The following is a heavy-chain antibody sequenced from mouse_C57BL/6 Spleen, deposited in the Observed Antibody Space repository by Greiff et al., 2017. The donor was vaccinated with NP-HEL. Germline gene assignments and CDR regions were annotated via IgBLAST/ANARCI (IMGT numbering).Heavy chain of an antibody. Sequence: VQLQQSGPELVKPGASVKISCKASGYAFSSSWMNWVKQRPGQGLEWIGRIYPGDGDTNYNGKFKGKATLTADKSSSTAYMQLSSLTSEDAAVYFCARGRGDSWLAYWGQGTLVTVSA. D-gene: IGHD3-3*01. V-gene: IGHV1-82*01. CDR3: ARGRGDSWLAY. CDR1: GYAFSSSW. J-gene: IGHJ3*01. CDR2: IYPGDGDT.